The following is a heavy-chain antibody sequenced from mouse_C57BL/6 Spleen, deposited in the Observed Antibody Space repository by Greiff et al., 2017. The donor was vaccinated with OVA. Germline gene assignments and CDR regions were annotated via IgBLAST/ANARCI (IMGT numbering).Heavy chain of an antibody. D-gene: IGHD1-1*01. CDR1: GFTFSSYA. V-gene: IGHV5-4*01. CDR2: ISDGGSYT. J-gene: IGHJ4*01. CDR3: ARDEYYYGSSQYYAMDY. Sequence: EVKLVESGGGLVKPGGSLKLSCAASGFTFSSYAMSWVRQTPEKRLEWVATISDGGSYTYYPDNVKGRFTISRDNAKNNLYLQMSHLKSEDTAMYYCARDEYYYGSSQYYAMDYWGQGTSVTVSS.